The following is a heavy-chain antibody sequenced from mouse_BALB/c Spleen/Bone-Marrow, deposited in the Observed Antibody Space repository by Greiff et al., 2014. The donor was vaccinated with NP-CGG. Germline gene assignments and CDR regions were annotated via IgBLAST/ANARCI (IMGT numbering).Heavy chain of an antibody. J-gene: IGHJ2*01. CDR2: ISSGSSTI. V-gene: IGHV5-17*02. CDR1: GFTFSSFG. D-gene: IGHD2-2*01. Sequence: EVKLEESGGGLVQPGGSRKLSCAASGFTFSSFGMHWVRQAPEKGLEWVAYISSGSSTIYYADTVKGRFTMSRDNPKNTLFLQMASLRSEDTAMYYCARSSYGYDRQAYSFDYWGQGTTLTVSS. CDR3: ARSSYGYDRQAYSFDY.